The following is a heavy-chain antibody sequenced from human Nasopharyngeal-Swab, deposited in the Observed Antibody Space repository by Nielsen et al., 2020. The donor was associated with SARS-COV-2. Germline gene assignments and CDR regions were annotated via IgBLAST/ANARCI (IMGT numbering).Heavy chain of an antibody. J-gene: IGHJ5*02. D-gene: IGHD2-2*01. Sequence: WIRQPPGKGLEWVSAISGSGQSTYYADSVKGRFTISRDNAKNSLYLQMNSLRAEDTAVYYCARGSCNSSSCYVLGWFDPWGQGTLVTVSS. V-gene: IGHV3-23*01. CDR2: ISGSGQST. CDR3: ARGSCNSSSCYVLGWFDP.